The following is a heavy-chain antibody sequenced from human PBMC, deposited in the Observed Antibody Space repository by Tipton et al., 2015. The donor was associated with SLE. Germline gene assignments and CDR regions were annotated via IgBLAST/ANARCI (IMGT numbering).Heavy chain of an antibody. V-gene: IGHV4-39*07. D-gene: IGHD3-16*01. J-gene: IGHJ3*02. CDR1: GGSISSSSYY. CDR3: ARATGGAFDI. CDR2: FYNSGST. Sequence: TLSLTCTVSGGSISSSSYYWGWIRQPPGKGLEWIGTFYNSGSTYYNPSLKSRVTVSVDTSKNQFSLKLNSVTAADTAVYYCARATGGAFDIWGQGTMVTVSS.